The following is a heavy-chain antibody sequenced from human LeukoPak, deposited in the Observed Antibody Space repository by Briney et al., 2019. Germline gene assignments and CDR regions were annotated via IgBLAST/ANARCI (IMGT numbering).Heavy chain of an antibody. J-gene: IGHJ4*02. CDR1: GFTFSNHV. D-gene: IGHD6-19*01. CDR2: ISSDGNNK. V-gene: IGHV3-30*04. CDR3: ARDRPGITVAGALDY. Sequence: GGSLRLSCAASGFTFSNHVMHWVRQAPGKGVERVAVISSDGNNKYYADSVQGRFTIARDNSKNTLYLQMNSLRPEDTAVYYCARDRPGITVAGALDYWGQGTLVTVSS.